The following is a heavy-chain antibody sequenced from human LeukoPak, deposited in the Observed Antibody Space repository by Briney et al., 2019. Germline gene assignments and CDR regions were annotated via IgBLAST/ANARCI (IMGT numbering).Heavy chain of an antibody. D-gene: IGHD1-26*01. CDR3: ARGRTAWELLSPFDY. CDR2: INPNSGGT. Sequence: ASVKVSCKASGYTFTGYYMNWVRQAPGQGLEWMGWINPNSGGTNYAQKFQGRVTMTRDTSISTAYMELSRLRSDDTAVYYCARGRTAWELLSPFDYWGQGTLLTVSS. J-gene: IGHJ4*02. CDR1: GYTFTGYY. V-gene: IGHV1-2*02.